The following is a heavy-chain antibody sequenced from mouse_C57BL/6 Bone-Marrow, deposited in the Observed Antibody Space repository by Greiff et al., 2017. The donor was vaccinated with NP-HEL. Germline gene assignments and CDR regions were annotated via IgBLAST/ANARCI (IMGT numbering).Heavy chain of an antibody. CDR2: IYPGSGST. D-gene: IGHD3-2*02. CDR3: ARRRSGDPWFAY. J-gene: IGHJ3*01. CDR1: GSTFTSYW. Sequence: VQLQQPGAELVKPGASVKMSCKASGSTFTSYWITWVKQRPGQGLEWIGDIYPGSGSTHYNEQFKSKATLTVDTSPSTAYKQLSSLTSEDSAVYYCARRRSGDPWFAYWGQGTLVTVSA. V-gene: IGHV1-55*01.